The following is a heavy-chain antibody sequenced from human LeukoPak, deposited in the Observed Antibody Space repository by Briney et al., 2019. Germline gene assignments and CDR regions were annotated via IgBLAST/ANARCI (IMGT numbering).Heavy chain of an antibody. D-gene: IGHD2-2*01. CDR2: IYSGGST. CDR1: GFTVSSNY. CDR3: AKDWKDCSSTSCPNY. Sequence: GGSLRLSCAASGFTVSSNYMSWVRQAPGKGLEWVSVIYSGGSTYYADSVKGRFTISRDNSKNTLCLQMNSLRAEDTAVYYCAKDWKDCSSTSCPNYWGQGTLVTVSS. V-gene: IGHV3-53*01. J-gene: IGHJ4*02.